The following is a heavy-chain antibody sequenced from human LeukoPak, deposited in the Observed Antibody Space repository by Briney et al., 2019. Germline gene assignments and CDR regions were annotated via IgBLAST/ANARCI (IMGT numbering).Heavy chain of an antibody. CDR2: IYYSGST. D-gene: IGHD3-22*01. CDR3: ARTSRYYYDSSGYYPRPFDY. CDR1: GGSISSSSYY. J-gene: IGHJ4*02. V-gene: IGHV4-39*07. Sequence: PSGTLSLTCTVSGGSISSSSYYWGWIRQPPGKGLEWIGSIYYSGSTYYNPSLKSRVTISVDTSKNQFSLKLSSVTAADTAVYYCARTSRYYYDSSGYYPRPFDYWGQGTLVTVSS.